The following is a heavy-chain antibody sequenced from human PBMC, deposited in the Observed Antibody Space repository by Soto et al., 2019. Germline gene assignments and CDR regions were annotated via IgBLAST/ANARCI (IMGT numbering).Heavy chain of an antibody. Sequence: EVQLLESGGGLVQPGESLRLSCAVSGFTFRTSTMAWVRQAAGEGLEWLSTISSRGDATFYADSVKGRFTISRDNSKNTLYLQTNSLGAEDTAVYHCAKMAYCGEPPGGDSWGQGTLVTVSS. D-gene: IGHD2-21*02. CDR3: AKMAYCGEPPGGDS. CDR2: ISSRGDAT. V-gene: IGHV3-23*01. J-gene: IGHJ4*02. CDR1: GFTFRTST.